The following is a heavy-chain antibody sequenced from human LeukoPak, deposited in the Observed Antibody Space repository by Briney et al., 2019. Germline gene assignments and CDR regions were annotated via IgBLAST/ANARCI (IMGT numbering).Heavy chain of an antibody. V-gene: IGHV4-4*07. CDR1: GGSISNYY. D-gene: IGHD3-22*01. CDR2: IYTSGST. CDR3: ARDDDSSGYYYFDY. Sequence: PSETLSLTCTVSGGSISNYYWSWIRQPAGKGLEWIGRIYTSGSTNYNPSLKSRVTMSVDTSKTQFTLKLSSVTAADTAVYYCARDDDSSGYYYFDYWGQGTLVTVSS. J-gene: IGHJ4*02.